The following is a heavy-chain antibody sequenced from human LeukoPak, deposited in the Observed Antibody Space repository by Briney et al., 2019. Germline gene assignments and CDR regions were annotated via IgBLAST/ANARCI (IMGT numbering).Heavy chain of an antibody. CDR1: GYTFTGYY. CDR2: INPNSGGT. Sequence: GASVKVSCKASGYTFTGYYMHWVRQAPGQGLEWMGWINPNSGGTNYAQKFQGRVTMTRDTSISTAYMELSRLRSDDTAVYYCASALSYSSGWYIGAFEIWGQGTMVTVSS. D-gene: IGHD6-19*01. CDR3: ASALSYSSGWYIGAFEI. V-gene: IGHV1-2*02. J-gene: IGHJ3*02.